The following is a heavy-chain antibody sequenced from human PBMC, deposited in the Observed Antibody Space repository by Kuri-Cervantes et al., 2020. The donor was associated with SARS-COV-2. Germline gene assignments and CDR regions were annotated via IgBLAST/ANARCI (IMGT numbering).Heavy chain of an antibody. Sequence: LRLSCTVSGGSISSGGYYWSWIRQHPGKGLEWIGYIYSSGSTYYNPSLKSRVTISVDTSKNQFSLKLSSVTAADTAVYYCAREVRGDHYFDYWGQGTLVTVSS. CDR1: GGSISSGGYY. CDR2: IYSSGST. CDR3: AREVRGDHYFDY. D-gene: IGHD3-10*01. J-gene: IGHJ4*02. V-gene: IGHV4-31*03.